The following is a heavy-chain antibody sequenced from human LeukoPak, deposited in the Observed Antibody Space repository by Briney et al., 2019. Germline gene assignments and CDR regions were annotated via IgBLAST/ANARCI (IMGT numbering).Heavy chain of an antibody. CDR2: INHSGST. Sequence: SETLSLTCAVYGGSFSGYYWSWIRQPPGKGLEWIGEINHSGSTNYNPSLKSRVTISVDTSRNQFSLKLSSVTAADTAVYYCARGLISYLVTTFDYWGQGTLVTVSS. CDR1: GGSFSGYY. CDR3: ARGLISYLVTTFDY. J-gene: IGHJ4*02. V-gene: IGHV4-34*01. D-gene: IGHD2-15*01.